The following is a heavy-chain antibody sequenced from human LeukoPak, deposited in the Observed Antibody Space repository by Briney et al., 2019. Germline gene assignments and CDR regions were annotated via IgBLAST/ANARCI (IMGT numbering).Heavy chain of an antibody. Sequence: KTGGCLRLSCAASGFTFSSYSMNWVRQAPGKGLEWVSSISSSSNYIYYADSVKGRFTISRDNAKNSLYLQMNSLRAEDTAVYYCARAGDFWSGYYLDWFDPWGQGTLVTVSS. D-gene: IGHD3-3*01. CDR1: GFTFSSYS. CDR2: ISSSSNYI. V-gene: IGHV3-21*01. J-gene: IGHJ5*02. CDR3: ARAGDFWSGYYLDWFDP.